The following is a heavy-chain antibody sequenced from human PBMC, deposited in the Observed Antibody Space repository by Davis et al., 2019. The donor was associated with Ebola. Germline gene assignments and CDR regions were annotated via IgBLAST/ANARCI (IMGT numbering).Heavy chain of an antibody. Sequence: ESLKISCAASGFTFSDYYMSWIRQPAGKGLEWIGRIYTSGSTNYNPSLKSRVTMSVDTSKNQFSLKLSSVTAADTAVYYCARGDYYDSSGWPFDYWGQGTLVTVSS. CDR2: IYTSGST. CDR3: ARGDYYDSSGWPFDY. J-gene: IGHJ4*02. D-gene: IGHD3-22*01. V-gene: IGHV4-4*07. CDR1: GFTFSDYY.